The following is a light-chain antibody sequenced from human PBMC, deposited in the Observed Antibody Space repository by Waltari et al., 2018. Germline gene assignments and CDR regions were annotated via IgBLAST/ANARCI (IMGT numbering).Light chain of an antibody. V-gene: IGLV2-23*01. J-gene: IGLJ2*01. CDR3: CSYAGSSTVV. Sequence: QSALTQPASVSGSPGQSITISCTGTSSDAGSYNLVSWYQQHPRKAPKLRSYEGSKRPSGVSNRCSGSKSVNTASLTISGLQAEDEADYYCCSYAGSSTVVFGGGTKLTVL. CDR2: EGS. CDR1: SSDAGSYNL.